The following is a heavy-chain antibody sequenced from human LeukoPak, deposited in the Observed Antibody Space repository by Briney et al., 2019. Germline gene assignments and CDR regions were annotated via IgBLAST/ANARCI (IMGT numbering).Heavy chain of an antibody. CDR3: ARGHNYYDSSGYYRSYYYYGMDV. Sequence: PGRSLRLSCAASGFTFSSYAMHWVRQAPGKGLEWVAVISYDGSNKYYADSVKGRFTISRDNSKNTLYLQMNSLRAEDTAVYYCARGHNYYDSSGYYRSYYYYGMDVWGQGTTATVSS. CDR2: ISYDGSNK. D-gene: IGHD3-22*01. V-gene: IGHV3-30-3*01. J-gene: IGHJ6*02. CDR1: GFTFSSYA.